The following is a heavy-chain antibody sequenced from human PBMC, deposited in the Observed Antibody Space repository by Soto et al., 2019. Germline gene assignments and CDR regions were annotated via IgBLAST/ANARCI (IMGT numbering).Heavy chain of an antibody. V-gene: IGHV1-69*02. CDR3: ARTYSSSWYGRH. CDR2: IIPILGIS. CDR1: GGTFSSYT. D-gene: IGHD6-13*01. J-gene: IGHJ1*01. Sequence: GASVKVSCKASGGTFSSYTISWVRQAPGQGLEWMGRIIPILGISNYAQKFQGRVTITTDKSTSTAYMELRSLRSDDTAVYYCARTYSSSWYGRHWGQGTLVTVSS.